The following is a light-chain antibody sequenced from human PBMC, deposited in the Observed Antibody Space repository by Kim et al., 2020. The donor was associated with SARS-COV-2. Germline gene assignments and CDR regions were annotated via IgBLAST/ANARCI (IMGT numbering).Light chain of an antibody. CDR2: AGF. V-gene: IGKV2-28*01. Sequence: ASMACRSSQSLLHHDGNNYVDWYVQKPGRSPQLLIYAGFFRVPGVPDRVRGAGSGTDFTLEISKMEAEDVGVYYCMQALQMPITFGQGTRLEIK. CDR3: MQALQMPIT. J-gene: IGKJ5*01. CDR1: QSLLHHDGNNY.